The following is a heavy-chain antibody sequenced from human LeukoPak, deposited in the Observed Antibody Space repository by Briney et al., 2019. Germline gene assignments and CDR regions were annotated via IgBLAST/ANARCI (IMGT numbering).Heavy chain of an antibody. J-gene: IGHJ5*02. CDR1: GYTLTELS. V-gene: IGHV1-24*01. Sequence: ASVKVSCKVSGYTLTELSMHWVRQVPGKGLEWMGGFDPEDGETIYAQKFQGRVTMTEDTSTDTAYMELSSLRSEDTAVYYCAILVWSYNWFDPWGQGTLVTVSS. D-gene: IGHD2-8*01. CDR3: AILVWSYNWFDP. CDR2: FDPEDGET.